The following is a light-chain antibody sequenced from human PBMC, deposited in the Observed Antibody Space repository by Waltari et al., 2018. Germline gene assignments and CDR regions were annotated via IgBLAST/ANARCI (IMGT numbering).Light chain of an antibody. Sequence: VMTQSPATLSESPGKMVTLTCRASQSGSNNVAWYQQRPGQAPRLLIYGVSTRATDVPAKCSGSRSGTEVTLTINTLQSEDAATYYCQQYNVWPRTFGQGTKVEI. V-gene: IGKV3-15*01. J-gene: IGKJ1*01. CDR2: GVS. CDR3: QQYNVWPRT. CDR1: QSGSNN.